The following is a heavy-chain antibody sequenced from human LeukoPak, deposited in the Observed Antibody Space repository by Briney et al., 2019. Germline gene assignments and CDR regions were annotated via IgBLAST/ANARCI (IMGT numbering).Heavy chain of an antibody. CDR1: GFTFSSYW. CDR2: INSDGTTT. Sequence: GGSLRLSCAASGFTFSSYWMSWVRQAPGKGLPWVSRINSDGTTTYYADSVKGRFTISRDNAKNTLYLQVNSLRAEDTAVYYCARGNYYGMDVWGQGTTVTVSS. V-gene: IGHV3-74*01. J-gene: IGHJ6*02. CDR3: ARGNYYGMDV.